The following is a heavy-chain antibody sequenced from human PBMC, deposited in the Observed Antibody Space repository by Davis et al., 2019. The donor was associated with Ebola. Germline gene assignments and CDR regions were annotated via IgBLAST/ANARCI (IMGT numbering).Heavy chain of an antibody. J-gene: IGHJ4*02. CDR2: ISSSGSTI. CDR1: GFTFSDYY. CDR3: ARAANVDDRYMDV. D-gene: IGHD5-24*01. V-gene: IGHV3-11*04. Sequence: GESLKISCAASGFTFSDYYMSWIRQAPGKGLEWVSYISSSGSTIYYADSVKGRFTISRDNAKNSLYLQMNSLRAEDTAVYYCARAANVDDRYMDVWGQGTLVTVSS.